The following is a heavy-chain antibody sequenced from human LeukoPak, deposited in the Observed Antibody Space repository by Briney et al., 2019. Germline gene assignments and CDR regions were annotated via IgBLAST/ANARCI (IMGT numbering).Heavy chain of an antibody. CDR1: GYSFTSYW. D-gene: IGHD3-3*01. J-gene: IGHJ3*02. CDR3: ARRTIFGVVIDAFDI. CDR2: IYPGDSDT. V-gene: IGHV5-51*01. Sequence: LGESLKISCKGSGYSFTSYWIGWVRQMPGKGLEWMGIIYPGDSDTRYSPSFQGQVTIPADKSISTAYLQWSSLKASDTAMYYCARRTIFGVVIDAFDIWGQGTMVTVPS.